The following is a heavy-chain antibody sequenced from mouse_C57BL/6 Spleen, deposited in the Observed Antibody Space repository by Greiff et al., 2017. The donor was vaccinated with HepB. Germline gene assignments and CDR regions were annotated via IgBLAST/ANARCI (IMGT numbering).Heavy chain of an antibody. CDR2: ISYDGSN. J-gene: IGHJ2*01. V-gene: IGHV3-6*01. CDR1: GYSITSGYY. Sequence: ESGPGLVKPSQSLSLTCSVTGYSITSGYYWNWIRQFPGNKLEWMGYISYDGSNNYNPSLKNRISITRDTSKNQFFLKLNSVTTEDTATYYCARDDDGYDYFDYWGQGTTLTVSS. D-gene: IGHD2-3*01. CDR3: ARDDDGYDYFDY.